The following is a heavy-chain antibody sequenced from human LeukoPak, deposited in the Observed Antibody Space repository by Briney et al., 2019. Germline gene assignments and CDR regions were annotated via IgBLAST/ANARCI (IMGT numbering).Heavy chain of an antibody. V-gene: IGHV3-23*01. D-gene: IGHD4-17*01. CDR1: GFTFSSYA. CDR2: ISGSGGST. CDR3: AKGPGTTVTYQRAYFDY. J-gene: IGHJ4*02. Sequence: GGSLRLSCAASGFTFSSYAMSCVRQAPGKGLEWVSAISGSGGSTYYADSVKGRFTISRDNSKNTLYLQMNSLRAEDTAVYYCAKGPGTTVTYQRAYFDYWGQGTLVTVSS.